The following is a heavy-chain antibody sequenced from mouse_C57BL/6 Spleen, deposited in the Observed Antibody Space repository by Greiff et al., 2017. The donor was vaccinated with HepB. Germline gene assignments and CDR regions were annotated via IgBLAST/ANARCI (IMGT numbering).Heavy chain of an antibody. CDR2: IDPSDSYT. J-gene: IGHJ3*01. Sequence: QVQLKQPGAELVRPGTSVKLSCKASGYTFTSYWMHWVKQRPGQGLEWIGVIDPSDSYTNYNQKFKGKATLTVDTSSSTAYMQLSSLTSEDSAVYYCARGGSNYAFAYWGQGTLVTVSA. D-gene: IGHD2-5*01. CDR3: ARGGSNYAFAY. CDR1: GYTFTSYW. V-gene: IGHV1-59*01.